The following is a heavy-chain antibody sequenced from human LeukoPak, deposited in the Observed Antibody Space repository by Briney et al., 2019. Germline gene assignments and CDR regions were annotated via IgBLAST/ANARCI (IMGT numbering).Heavy chain of an antibody. CDR2: ISTRSTYI. V-gene: IGHV3-21*01. Sequence: GGSLRLSCAASGFTFGAYNMNWVRRTPGKGLERVSSISTRSTYIYYADSVKGRFTISRDNAKNSLFLQMNSLRAEDTAVYYCARTTGTGWNYWGQGTLVTVSS. CDR3: ARTTGTGWNY. CDR1: GFTFGAYN. J-gene: IGHJ4*01. D-gene: IGHD6-19*01.